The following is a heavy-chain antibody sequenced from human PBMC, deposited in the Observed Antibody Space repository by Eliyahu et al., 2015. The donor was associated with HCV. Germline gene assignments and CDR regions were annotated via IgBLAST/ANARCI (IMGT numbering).Heavy chain of an antibody. J-gene: IGHJ3*02. CDR2: FNPNSGGT. D-gene: IGHD3-10*01. CDR3: ARDYGSGNYYDAFDI. CDR1: GYTFTGYY. Sequence: QVQLVQSGAEVKKPGASVKVSCKASGYTFTGYYIHWVRQAPGQGLEWMGWFNPNSGGTNYAQKFQDRVTMTRDTSISTAYMELSRLRSDDTAVYYCARDYGSGNYYDAFDIWGQGTMVAVSS. V-gene: IGHV1-2*02.